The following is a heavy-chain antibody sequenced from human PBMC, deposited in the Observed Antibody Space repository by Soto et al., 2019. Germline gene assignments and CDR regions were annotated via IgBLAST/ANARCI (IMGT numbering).Heavy chain of an antibody. V-gene: IGHV1-69*12. Sequence: QVQLVQSGAEVKKPGSSVKVSCKASGGTFSSYAISWVRQAPGQGLEWMGGIIPIFGTANYAQKFQGRVTITADESTSTAYMELSSLRSEDTAVYYWAGVVVAATSSYWYFDLWGRGTLVTVSS. D-gene: IGHD2-15*01. CDR2: IIPIFGTA. CDR3: AGVVVAATSSYWYFDL. J-gene: IGHJ2*01. CDR1: GGTFSSYA.